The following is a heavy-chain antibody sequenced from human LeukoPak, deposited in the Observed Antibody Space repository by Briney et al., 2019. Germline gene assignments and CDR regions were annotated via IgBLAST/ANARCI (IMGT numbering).Heavy chain of an antibody. CDR1: GGSFSGYY. D-gene: IGHD3-3*01. Sequence: SETLSLTCAVYGGSFSGYYWSWIRQPPGKGLEWIGEINHSGSTNYHPPLKSRVTISVDTSKKQFSLKLSSVTAADTAVYYCARGRYDFWSGYSNYFDYWGQGTLVTVSS. V-gene: IGHV4-34*01. CDR3: ARGRYDFWSGYSNYFDY. CDR2: INHSGST. J-gene: IGHJ4*02.